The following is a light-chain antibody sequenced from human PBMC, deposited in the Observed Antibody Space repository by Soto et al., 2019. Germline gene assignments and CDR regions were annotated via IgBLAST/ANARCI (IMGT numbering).Light chain of an antibody. J-gene: IGLJ2*01. CDR3: SSFAGSTVV. V-gene: IGLV2-8*01. CDR1: SSDIGSYNH. Sequence: QAVVTQPPSASGSPGQSVTISCTGTSSDIGSYNHVSWYQQHPGKAPKLMIYEVSKRPSGVPDRFSGSKSGNTASLTVSGLQAEDEADYYCSSFAGSTVVFGGGTKVTVL. CDR2: EVS.